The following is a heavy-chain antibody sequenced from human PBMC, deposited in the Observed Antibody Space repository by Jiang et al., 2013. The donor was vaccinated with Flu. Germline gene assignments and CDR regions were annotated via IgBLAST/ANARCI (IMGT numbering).Heavy chain of an antibody. CDR3: ARDLAVVAARFLFPSPFKYYYGMDV. CDR1: GFTFSSYA. V-gene: IGHV3-30-3*01. D-gene: IGHD2-15*01. J-gene: IGHJ6*02. Sequence: SGFTFSSYAMHWVRQAPGKGLEWVAVISYDGSNKYYADSVKGRFTISRDNSKNTLYLQMNSLRAEDTAVYYCARDLAVVAARFLFPSPFKYYYGMDVWGQGTTVTVSS. CDR2: ISYDGSNK.